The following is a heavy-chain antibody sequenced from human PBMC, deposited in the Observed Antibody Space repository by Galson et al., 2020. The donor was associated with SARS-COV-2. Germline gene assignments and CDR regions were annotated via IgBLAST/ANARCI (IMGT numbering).Heavy chain of an antibody. D-gene: IGHD2-15*01. CDR1: GFTFSSYT. CDR2: ISGSSSYI. V-gene: IGHV3-21*01. CDR3: ARQWWTHYYMDV. Sequence: GESLKISCAASGFTFSSYTVNWVRQAPGKGLEWVSSISGSSSYIYYADSVKGRFTISRDNAKKSLYLQMNSLRAEDTAVYYCARQWWTHYYMDVLGKGATVTISS. J-gene: IGHJ6*03.